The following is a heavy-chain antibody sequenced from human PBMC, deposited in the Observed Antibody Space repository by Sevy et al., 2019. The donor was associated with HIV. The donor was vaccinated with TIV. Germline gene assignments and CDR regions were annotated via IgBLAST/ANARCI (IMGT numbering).Heavy chain of an antibody. Sequence: GGSLRLSCAASGLTFTSYAMNWVRQAPGKGLEWVSTISGSGGSTYYGGSVKGRFTISRDNSKNTLYLQMSSLRAEDTAVYYCAKDRYEGSGYYPEGAFDIWGQGTKVTVSS. CDR1: GLTFTSYA. V-gene: IGHV3-23*01. CDR3: AKDRYEGSGYYPEGAFDI. CDR2: ISGSGGST. D-gene: IGHD3-22*01. J-gene: IGHJ3*02.